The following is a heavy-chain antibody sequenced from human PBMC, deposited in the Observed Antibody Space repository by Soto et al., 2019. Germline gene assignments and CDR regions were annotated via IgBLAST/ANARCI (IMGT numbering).Heavy chain of an antibody. V-gene: IGHV1-2*04. CDR3: ARDRGEVAAAGYYYYYYGMDV. CDR1: GYTFTGYY. CDR2: INPNSGGT. D-gene: IGHD6-13*01. J-gene: IGHJ6*02. Sequence: ASVKLSCKASGYTFTGYYMHWVRQAPGQGLEWMGWINPNSGGTNYAQKFQGWVTMTRDTSISTAYMELSRLRSDDTAVYYCARDRGEVAAAGYYYYYYGMDVWGQGTTVTVSS.